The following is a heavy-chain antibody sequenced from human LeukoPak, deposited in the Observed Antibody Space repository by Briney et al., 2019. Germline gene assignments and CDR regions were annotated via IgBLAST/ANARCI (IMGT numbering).Heavy chain of an antibody. CDR3: ARDQGYSYGPYGY. CDR1: GFTFSSYS. D-gene: IGHD5-18*01. Sequence: PGGSLRLSCAASGFTFSSYSMNWVRQSPGKGLEWVSSISSSSSYIYYADSVKGRFTISRDNAKNSLYLQMNSLRVEDTAVYYCARDQGYSYGPYGYWGQGTLVTVSS. J-gene: IGHJ4*02. CDR2: ISSSSSYI. V-gene: IGHV3-21*01.